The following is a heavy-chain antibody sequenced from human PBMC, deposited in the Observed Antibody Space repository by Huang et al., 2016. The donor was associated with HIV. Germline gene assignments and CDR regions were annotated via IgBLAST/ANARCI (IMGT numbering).Heavy chain of an antibody. Sequence: QVQLVQSGAAVKKPGASVTVSCRASGYTFISYGITWVRQAPGQGLEWMGWISPSYGYTNYGQQCQGRVTMTTDTSTNTVYMEVRSLRSDDTAVYYCARDLGTTVVPDGMDVWGQGTTVTVSS. J-gene: IGHJ6*02. CDR1: GYTFISYG. D-gene: IGHD4-17*01. V-gene: IGHV1-18*04. CDR2: ISPSYGYT. CDR3: ARDLGTTVVPDGMDV.